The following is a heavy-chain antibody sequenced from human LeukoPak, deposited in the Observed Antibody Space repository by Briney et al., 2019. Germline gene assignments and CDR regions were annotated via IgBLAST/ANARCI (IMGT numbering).Heavy chain of an antibody. CDR1: GYTFTSYA. CDR3: ARARPSMWIDY. D-gene: IGHD5-12*01. V-gene: IGHV1-18*01. Sequence: ASVKVSCKASGYTFTSYAISWVRQAPGQGLEWMGWISADNGNTDYAQRFQGRVTMTTDTSTSTAYMELRSLRSDDTAVYYCARARPSMWIDYWGQGTLVTVSS. J-gene: IGHJ4*02. CDR2: ISADNGNT.